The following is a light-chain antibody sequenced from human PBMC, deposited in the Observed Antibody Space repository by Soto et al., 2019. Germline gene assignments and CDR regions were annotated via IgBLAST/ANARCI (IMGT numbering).Light chain of an antibody. V-gene: IGKV3-20*01. CDR2: DAI. J-gene: IGKJ2*01. Sequence: EKLMSQSPATLSVSPGERVTLSCRASQNIHNHMSWFLQKPGQTPRLLIYDAIIRAADVPARFSGSWSGTDFTLTISRLEPEDFAVYYCQQYGSSPYTFGQGTKLEIK. CDR1: QNIHNH. CDR3: QQYGSSPYT.